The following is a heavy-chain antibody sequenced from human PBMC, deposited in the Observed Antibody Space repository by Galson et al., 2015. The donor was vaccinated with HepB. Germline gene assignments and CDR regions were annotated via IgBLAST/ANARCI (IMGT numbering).Heavy chain of an antibody. CDR3: ARAVIVVVTATRRVGAFDI. V-gene: IGHV1-69*02. Sequence: SVKVSCKASGGTFSSYTISWVRQAPGQGLEWMGRIIPILGIANYAQKFQGRVTITADKSTSTAYMELSSLRSEDTAVYYCARAVIVVVTATRRVGAFDIWGQGTMGTVSS. CDR2: IIPILGIA. J-gene: IGHJ3*02. CDR1: GGTFSSYT. D-gene: IGHD2-21*02.